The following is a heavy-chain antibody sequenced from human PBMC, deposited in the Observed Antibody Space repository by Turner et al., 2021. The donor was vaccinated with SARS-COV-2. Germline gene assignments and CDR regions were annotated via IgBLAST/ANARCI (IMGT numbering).Heavy chain of an antibody. J-gene: IGHJ4*02. CDR3: ARESLVGSSPHV. V-gene: IGHV1-69*06. Sequence: QVQLVQSGAEVKKPGSSVKVSCKASGGTSINYVISWVRQAPGQGLEVMGGIIPIFGATHYAQKFQGRVTLTVDKSTHTAYMELKSLTFADTAIYYCARESLVGSSPHVWGQGTLVTVS. D-gene: IGHD2-2*01. CDR1: GGTSINYV. CDR2: IIPIFGAT.